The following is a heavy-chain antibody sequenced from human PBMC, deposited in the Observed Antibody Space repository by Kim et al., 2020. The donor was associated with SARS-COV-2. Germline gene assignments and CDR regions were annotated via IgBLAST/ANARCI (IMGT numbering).Heavy chain of an antibody. Sequence: ASVKVSCKASGYTFTSYAMHWVRQAPGQRLEWMGWINAGNGNTKYSQKFQGRVTITRDTSASTAYMELSSLRSEDTAVYYCARGVSIAAAGSSYQIDYWGQGTLVTVSS. CDR3: ARGVSIAAAGSSYQIDY. D-gene: IGHD6-13*01. V-gene: IGHV1-3*01. CDR1: GYTFTSYA. J-gene: IGHJ4*02. CDR2: INAGNGNT.